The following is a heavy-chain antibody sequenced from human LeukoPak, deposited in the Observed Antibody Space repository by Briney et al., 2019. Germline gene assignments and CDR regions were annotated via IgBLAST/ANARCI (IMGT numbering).Heavy chain of an antibody. CDR3: ARDSADSNYYFDH. CDR2: IYYSGST. CDR1: GGSISSYY. D-gene: IGHD4-11*01. V-gene: IGHV4-59*01. Sequence: KPSETLSLTCTVSGGSISSYYWSWIRQPPGKGLEWIGYIYYSGSTNYNPSLKSRVTISVDTSKNQFSLRLSSVTAADTAVYYCARDSADSNYYFDHWGQGTLVTVSS. J-gene: IGHJ4*02.